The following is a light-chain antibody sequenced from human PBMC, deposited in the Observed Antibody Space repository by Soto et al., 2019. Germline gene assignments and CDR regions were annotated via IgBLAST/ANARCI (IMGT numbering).Light chain of an antibody. CDR1: QSVSSNK. CDR2: AAS. J-gene: IGKJ5*01. V-gene: IGKV3-20*01. CDR3: QQYYNWPPIT. Sequence: ETVLTQSPATVSLSPGDRATLPCRASQSVSSNKLAWYQQKPGQAPRLLIYAASSRATGIPDRFSGSGSGTDFTLTINRLEPEDFAVYYCQQYYNWPPITFGQGTRLEIK.